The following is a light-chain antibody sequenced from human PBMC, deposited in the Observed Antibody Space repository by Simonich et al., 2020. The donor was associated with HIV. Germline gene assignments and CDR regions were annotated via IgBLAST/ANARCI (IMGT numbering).Light chain of an antibody. CDR3: CSYTSSSTLV. V-gene: IGLV2-11*01. CDR2: VVI. Sequence: QSALTQPASVSVSPGQSVTISCTGTRSDVGGYNYVSWYQHHPGKAPKLIIYVVIKRPSGVPDRFSGSKSGNTASLTISGLQAEDEADYYCCSYTSSSTLVFGGGTKLTVL. CDR1: RSDVGGYNY. J-gene: IGLJ2*01.